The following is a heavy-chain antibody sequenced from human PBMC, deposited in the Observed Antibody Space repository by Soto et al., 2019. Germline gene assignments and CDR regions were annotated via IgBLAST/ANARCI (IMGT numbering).Heavy chain of an antibody. CDR1: GGTFSSYA. CDR3: ARDPLYSSGWRASNWFDP. Sequence: QVQLVQSGAEVKKPGSSVKVSCTASGGTFSSYAISWVRQAPGQGLEWMGGIIPIFGTANYAQKFQGRVTITADESTSTAYMELSSLRAEDTAVYYCARDPLYSSGWRASNWFDPWGQGTLVTVSS. J-gene: IGHJ5*02. CDR2: IIPIFGTA. D-gene: IGHD6-19*01. V-gene: IGHV1-69*01.